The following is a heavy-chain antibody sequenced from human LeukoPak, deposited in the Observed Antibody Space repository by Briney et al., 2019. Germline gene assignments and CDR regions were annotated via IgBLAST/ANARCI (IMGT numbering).Heavy chain of an antibody. CDR1: GFVFEDYG. D-gene: IGHD3-22*01. CDR3: AKEMRYYDSSGYPPDAFDI. CDR2: IRYDGSNK. Sequence: GGSLRLSCAASGFVFEDYGMHWVRQAPGKGLEWVAFIRYDGSNKYYADSVKGRFTISRDNSKKTLYLQMNSLRAEDTAVYYCAKEMRYYDSSGYPPDAFDIWGQGTMVTVSS. J-gene: IGHJ3*02. V-gene: IGHV3-30*02.